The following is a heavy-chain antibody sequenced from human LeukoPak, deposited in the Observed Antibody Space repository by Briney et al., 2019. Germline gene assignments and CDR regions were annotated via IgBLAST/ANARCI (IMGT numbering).Heavy chain of an antibody. CDR3: AADSDSRVRLGELSSDLEAFDI. V-gene: IGHV1-24*01. CDR1: GYTLSDLS. J-gene: IGHJ3*02. D-gene: IGHD3-16*02. CDR2: FDPEDGET. Sequence: ASVKVSCKVSGYTLSDLSVHWVRQTPGKGLEWMGGFDPEDGETIYAQKFQGRVTMTEDTSTDTAYMELSSLRSEDTAVYYCAADSDSRVRLGELSSDLEAFDIWGQGTLVTVSS.